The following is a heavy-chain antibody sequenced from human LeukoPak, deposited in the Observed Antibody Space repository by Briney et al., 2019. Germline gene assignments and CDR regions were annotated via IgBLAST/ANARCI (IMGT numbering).Heavy chain of an antibody. V-gene: IGHV1-18*01. J-gene: IGHJ5*02. D-gene: IGHD3-10*01. CDR3: ARVWFGEFIS. CDR1: GYTFTSYG. Sequence: AAVNVSCKASGYTFTSYGISWVRQAPGQGLEWMGWSSAYKGNTNYAQKLQGRVTMTTDTSTSTAYMELRSLRSDDTAVYYCARVWFGEFISWGQGTLVTVSS. CDR2: SSAYKGNT.